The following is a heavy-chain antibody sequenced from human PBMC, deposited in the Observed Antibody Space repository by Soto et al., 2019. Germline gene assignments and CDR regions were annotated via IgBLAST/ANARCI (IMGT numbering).Heavy chain of an antibody. CDR1: GYPFRNYA. CDR3: ARDGAVDGNINFDF. J-gene: IGHJ4*02. D-gene: IGHD6-19*01. V-gene: IGHV1-3*01. CDR2: INACNGNT. Sequence: GSVKVCSKACGYPFRNYAIHLVRQATGQRPEWLGWINACNGNTKYSQKFQDRVTITRDTSASTAYMELSRLRSEDTAVYYCARDGAVDGNINFDFWGQGTMVTVSS.